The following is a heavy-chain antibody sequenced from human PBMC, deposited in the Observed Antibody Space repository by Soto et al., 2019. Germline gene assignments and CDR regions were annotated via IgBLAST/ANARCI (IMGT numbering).Heavy chain of an antibody. J-gene: IGHJ4*02. Sequence: SLRLSCAASGFTFSSYAMSWVRQAPGKGLEWVSAISGSGGSTYYADSVKGRFTISRDNSKNTLYLQMNSLRAEDTAVYYCAKDDNVGITMIVVVSLFDYWGQGTLVTVSS. V-gene: IGHV3-23*01. CDR1: GFTFSSYA. CDR2: ISGSGGST. D-gene: IGHD3-22*01. CDR3: AKDDNVGITMIVVVSLFDY.